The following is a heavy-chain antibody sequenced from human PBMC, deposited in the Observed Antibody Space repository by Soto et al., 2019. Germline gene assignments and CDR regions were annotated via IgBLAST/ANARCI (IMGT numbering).Heavy chain of an antibody. CDR1: GFTVSSNY. CDR2: IYSGGST. D-gene: IGHD3-16*02. CDR3: ASIMITFGGVIEDAFDI. J-gene: IGHJ3*02. V-gene: IGHV3-66*01. Sequence: EVQLVESGGGLVQPGGSLRLSCAASGFTVSSNYMSWVRQAPGKGLEWVSVIYSGGSTYYADSVKGRFTISRDNYKNTLYLQMNSLRAEDTAVYYCASIMITFGGVIEDAFDIWGQGTMVTVSA.